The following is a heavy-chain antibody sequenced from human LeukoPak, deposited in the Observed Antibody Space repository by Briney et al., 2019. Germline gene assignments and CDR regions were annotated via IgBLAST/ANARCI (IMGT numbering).Heavy chain of an antibody. Sequence: SETLSLTCTVSGGSISNYYWSWIRQPAGKGLEWIGRIFAGGNTDHNPSLKSRVAMSLDSSKNQFSLRLSSVTAADTAVYYCARGGRAVASNWFDPWGQGTLVTVSS. J-gene: IGHJ5*02. CDR2: IFAGGNT. V-gene: IGHV4-4*07. CDR1: GGSISNYY. CDR3: ARGGRAVASNWFDP. D-gene: IGHD6-19*01.